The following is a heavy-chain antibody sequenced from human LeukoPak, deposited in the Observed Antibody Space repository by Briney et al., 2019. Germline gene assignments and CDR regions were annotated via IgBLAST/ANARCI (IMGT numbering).Heavy chain of an antibody. D-gene: IGHD6-19*01. V-gene: IGHV1-69*05. CDR1: GGTFSNYA. Sequence: SVKVSCKASGGTFSNYAITWVRQAPGQGLEWMGGIIPIFGTANYAQKFQGRVSLTTGESATTAYMELSSLGSEDTAVYYCARDLSVAVDNWFDPWGQGTLVTVSS. CDR2: IIPIFGTA. CDR3: ARDLSVAVDNWFDP. J-gene: IGHJ5*02.